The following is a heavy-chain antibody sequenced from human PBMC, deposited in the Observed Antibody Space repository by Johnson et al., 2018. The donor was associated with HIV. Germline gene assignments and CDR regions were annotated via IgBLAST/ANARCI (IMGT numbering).Heavy chain of an antibody. V-gene: IGHV3-30-3*01. CDR2: ISYDGSNK. Sequence: QEQLVESGGGVVQPGRSLRLSCAASGFTFSSYAMHWVRQAPGKGLEWVAVISYDGSNKYYADSVKGRFTISRDNSKNTLYLQMNSLRAEDTAVYYCARARNWNDDDAFDIWGQGTIVTVSS. D-gene: IGHD1-1*01. CDR3: ARARNWNDDDAFDI. J-gene: IGHJ3*02. CDR1: GFTFSSYA.